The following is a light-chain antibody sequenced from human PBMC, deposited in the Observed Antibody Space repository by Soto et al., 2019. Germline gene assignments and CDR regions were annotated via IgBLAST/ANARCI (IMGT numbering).Light chain of an antibody. J-gene: IGLJ1*01. Sequence: QSVLTQPPSVSGAPGQRVTISCSGSSSDIGAGFDVHWYQHLPGTAPKLLIYGNTNRPSGVPGRFSGSKSGTSASLVISGLQAEDEADYYGQSYENSPTGLEGFGSGTKVTV. CDR2: GNT. CDR1: SSDIGAGFD. V-gene: IGLV1-40*01. CDR3: QSYENSPTGLEG.